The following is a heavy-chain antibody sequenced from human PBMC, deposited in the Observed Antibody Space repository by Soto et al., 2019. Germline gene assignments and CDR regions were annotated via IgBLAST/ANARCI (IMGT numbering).Heavy chain of an antibody. Sequence: GGSLRLSCAASGFTFSSYWMHWVRQAPGKGLVWVSRMNEDGGTTDYADSVKGRFTISRDNAKNTLYLQMNSLRVEDTAVYYCASDLSGRADVWGQGTTVTSP. CDR2: MNEDGGTT. J-gene: IGHJ6*02. CDR1: GFTFSSYW. V-gene: IGHV3-74*01. CDR3: ASDLSGRADV. D-gene: IGHD3-10*01.